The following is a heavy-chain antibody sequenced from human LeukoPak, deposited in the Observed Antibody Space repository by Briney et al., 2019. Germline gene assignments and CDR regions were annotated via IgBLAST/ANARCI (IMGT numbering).Heavy chain of an antibody. CDR1: GFTFSSYA. D-gene: IGHD6-19*01. CDR2: ISYDGSNK. Sequence: QSGGSLRLSCAASGFTFSSYAMHWVRQAPGKGLEWGAVISYDGSNKYYADSVKGRFTISRDNSKNTLYLQMNSLRAEDTAVYYCARDFEMNSSGWYYSYFDYWGQGTLVTVSS. CDR3: ARDFEMNSSGWYYSYFDY. V-gene: IGHV3-30-3*01. J-gene: IGHJ4*02.